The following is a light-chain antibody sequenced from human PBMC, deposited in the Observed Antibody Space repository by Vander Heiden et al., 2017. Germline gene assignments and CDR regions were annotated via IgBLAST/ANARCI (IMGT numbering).Light chain of an antibody. CDR3: QSYDSSLSAYV. CDR2: GNS. Sequence: QSVLTQPPSVSGAPGQRVTISCTGSSYNIGAGFDVHWYQQLPGTTPKLLIFGNSNRPSGVPDRSSGSKSGTSASLAITWLQAEDEGDYYCQSYDSSLSAYVFGTGTKVTVL. J-gene: IGLJ1*01. V-gene: IGLV1-40*01. CDR1: SYNIGAGFD.